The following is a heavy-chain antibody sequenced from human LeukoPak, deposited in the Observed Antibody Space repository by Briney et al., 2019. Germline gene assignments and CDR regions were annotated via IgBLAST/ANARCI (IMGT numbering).Heavy chain of an antibody. CDR2: IKQDGSEK. V-gene: IGHV3-7*01. CDR3: ARDLSRSFSMIRGLIQHREFDF. D-gene: IGHD3-10*01. Sequence: GGSLRLSCAASGFTFSTYWMSWVRQAPGKGLEWVANIKQDGSEKYYVDPVKGRFTISKDSAKNSLFLQMNSLRAEDTAVYYCARDLSRSFSMIRGLIQHREFDFWGRGTLVTVSS. CDR1: GFTFSTYW. J-gene: IGHJ4*02.